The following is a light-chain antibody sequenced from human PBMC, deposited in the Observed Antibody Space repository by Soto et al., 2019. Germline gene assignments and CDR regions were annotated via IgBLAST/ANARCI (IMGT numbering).Light chain of an antibody. Sequence: QSVLTQPPSVSAAPGQKVTISCSGSSSNIGSNYVSWYQQLPETAPKLLIYENNKRPSGIPDRFSGSKSGTSATLGITGLQTGEEADYYCGTWDISLSLWVFGGGTELTVL. V-gene: IGLV1-51*02. CDR3: GTWDISLSLWV. CDR1: SSNIGSNY. CDR2: ENN. J-gene: IGLJ3*02.